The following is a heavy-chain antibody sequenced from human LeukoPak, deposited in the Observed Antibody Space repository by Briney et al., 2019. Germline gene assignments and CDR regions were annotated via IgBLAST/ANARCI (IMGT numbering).Heavy chain of an antibody. CDR1: GFTFSRSA. D-gene: IGHD1-7*01. V-gene: IGHV3-48*04. CDR3: ARGNFAQYLYFDY. Sequence: GGSLRLSCAASGFTFSRSAMNWIRQAPGKGLEWVSYISSSGSSIYYADSVKGRFTISRDNARNSLYLQMNSLRAEDTAVYYCARGNFAQYLYFDYWGQGTLVTVSS. CDR2: ISSSGSSI. J-gene: IGHJ4*02.